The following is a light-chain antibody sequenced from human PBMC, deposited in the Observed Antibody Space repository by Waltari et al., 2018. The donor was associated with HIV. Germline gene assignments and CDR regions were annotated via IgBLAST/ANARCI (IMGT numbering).Light chain of an antibody. CDR2: DNN. CDR1: SPHLGNNF. V-gene: IGLV1-51*01. J-gene: IGLJ2*01. CDR3: ATWDRSLSRVI. Sequence: QSVLTQPPPVSAAPRQKVTISCPGTSPHLGNNFVSWYQQHPATAPKLLIYDNNKRPSVIPDRFAGSKSGTSATLGITGLQAGDEADYFCATWDRSLSRVIFGGGTRLTVL.